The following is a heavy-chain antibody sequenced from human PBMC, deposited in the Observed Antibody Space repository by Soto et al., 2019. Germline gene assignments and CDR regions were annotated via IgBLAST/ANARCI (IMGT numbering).Heavy chain of an antibody. Sequence: EVQLVESGGGLVQPGRSLRLSCAASGFTFDDYAMHWVRQAPGKGLEWVSGISWNSGSIGYADSVKGRFTISRDNAKNSLYLQMNSLRAEDTALYYCAKLHSSGWNYFDYWGQGTLVTVSS. V-gene: IGHV3-9*01. D-gene: IGHD6-19*01. CDR3: AKLHSSGWNYFDY. CDR2: ISWNSGSI. J-gene: IGHJ4*02. CDR1: GFTFDDYA.